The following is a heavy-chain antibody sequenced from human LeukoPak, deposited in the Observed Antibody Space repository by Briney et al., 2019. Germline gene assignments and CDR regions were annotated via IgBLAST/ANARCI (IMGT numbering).Heavy chain of an antibody. V-gene: IGHV3-33*06. CDR1: GFTFNTHG. Sequence: GGSLTLSCAASGFTFNTHGMHWVRQAPGKGLEWVGAICFDGSVKHYSDAVSGRFTISRENSLITLYLQMNSLRVEDTAIYYCAKDTAVQFLEPAFWGQGTLVTVSS. CDR2: ICFDGSVK. J-gene: IGHJ4*02. D-gene: IGHD3-3*01. CDR3: AKDTAVQFLEPAF.